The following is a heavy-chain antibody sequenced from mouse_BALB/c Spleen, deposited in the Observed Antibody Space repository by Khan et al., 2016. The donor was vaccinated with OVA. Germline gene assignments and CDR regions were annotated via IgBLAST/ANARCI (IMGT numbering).Heavy chain of an antibody. CDR3: ARETSYYGNYEAMDY. CDR2: IWAGGST. Sequence: QVQLKQSGPGLVAPSQSLSITCTVSGFSLSNYGVNWVRQPPGKGLEWLGIIWAGGSTNYNSALMSKLSSRKDNSTIQYFLKMYSLQSDYTAMYYCARETSYYGNYEAMDYWGQATSVTVSS. D-gene: IGHD2-10*01. CDR1: GFSLSNYG. J-gene: IGHJ4*01. V-gene: IGHV2-9*02.